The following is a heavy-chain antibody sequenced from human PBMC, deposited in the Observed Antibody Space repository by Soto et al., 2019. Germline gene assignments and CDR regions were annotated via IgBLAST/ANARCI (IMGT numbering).Heavy chain of an antibody. CDR1: GFTFSSYA. D-gene: IGHD6-6*01. Sequence: GGSLRLSCAASGFTFSSYAMHWVRQAPGKGLEWVAVISYDGSNKYYADSVKGRLTISRDNSKNTLYLQMNSLRAEDTAVYYCAREVEYSSSPGYYYYGMDVWGQGTTVTVSS. CDR2: ISYDGSNK. CDR3: AREVEYSSSPGYYYYGMDV. V-gene: IGHV3-30-3*01. J-gene: IGHJ6*02.